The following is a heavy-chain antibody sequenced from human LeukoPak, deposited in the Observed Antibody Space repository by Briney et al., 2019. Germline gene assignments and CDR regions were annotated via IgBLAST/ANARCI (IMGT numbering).Heavy chain of an antibody. D-gene: IGHD3-10*01. CDR1: GYTFTGYY. V-gene: IGHV1-18*04. Sequence: ASVKVSCKASGYTFTGYYMHWVRQAPGQGLEWMGWLSPYGNSDYAQRLQGRVTVTTDTSTSAAYMELRSLRSDDTAVYYCARWFYYGSTTYYNFDYWGQGTLVTVSS. CDR3: ARWFYYGSTTYYNFDY. J-gene: IGHJ4*02. CDR2: LSPYGNS.